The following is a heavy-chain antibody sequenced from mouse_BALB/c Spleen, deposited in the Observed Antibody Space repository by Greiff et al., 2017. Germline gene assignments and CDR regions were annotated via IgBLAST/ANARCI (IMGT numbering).Heavy chain of an antibody. V-gene: IGHV1-82*01. J-gene: IGHJ4*01. Sequence: QVQLQQSGPELVKPGASVKISCKASGYAFSSSWMNWVKQRPGQGLEWIGRIYPGDGDTNYNGKFKGKATLTADKSSSTAYMQLSSLTSVDSEVYFCARRKYGNYGEGAMDYWGQGTSITVSS. CDR2: IYPGDGDT. CDR1: GYAFSSSW. CDR3: ARRKYGNYGEGAMDY. D-gene: IGHD2-10*02.